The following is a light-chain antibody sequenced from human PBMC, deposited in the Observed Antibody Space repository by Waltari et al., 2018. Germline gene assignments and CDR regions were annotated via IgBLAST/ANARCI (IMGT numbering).Light chain of an antibody. J-gene: IGKJ1*01. CDR2: GTS. CDR3: QQYGTSPWT. V-gene: IGKV3-20*01. Sequence: EIVLTQSPGTLSLSPGARATLSCRASQSVGSNYLAWFQQKPGQAPRLLIYGTSSRSTGIPDRFSGGGSGTDFTLTISRLEPEDFAVYYCQQYGTSPWTFGQGTNVEIK. CDR1: QSVGSNY.